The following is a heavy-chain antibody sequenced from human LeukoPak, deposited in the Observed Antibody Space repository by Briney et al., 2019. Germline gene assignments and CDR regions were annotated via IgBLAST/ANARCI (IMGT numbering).Heavy chain of an antibody. J-gene: IGHJ5*02. D-gene: IGHD3-16*02. CDR1: GFTFSSYE. CDR2: ISSSGSTI. CDR3: ARGKVYDYVWGSYRSPAGFDP. V-gene: IGHV3-48*03. Sequence: GGSLRLSCAASGFTFSSYEMNWVRQAPGKGLEWVSYISSSGSTIYYADSVKGRFTISRDNAKNSLYLQMNSLRAEDTAVYYCARGKVYDYVWGSYRSPAGFDPWGQGNLVTVSS.